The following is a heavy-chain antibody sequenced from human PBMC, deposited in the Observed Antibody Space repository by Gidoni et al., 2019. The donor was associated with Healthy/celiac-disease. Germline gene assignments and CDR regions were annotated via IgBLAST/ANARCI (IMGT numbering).Heavy chain of an antibody. V-gene: IGHV1-18*01. D-gene: IGHD3-3*01. J-gene: IGHJ6*02. CDR2: ISAYNGNT. Sequence: QVQLVQSGAEVKKPGASVKVSCKASGYTFTSYGISWVRQAPGQGLEWMGWISAYNGNTNYAQKLQGRVTMTTETSTSTAYMELRSLRSDDTAVYYCARDRGITIFGVVIIGGGGYGMDVWGQGTTVTVSS. CDR1: GYTFTSYG. CDR3: ARDRGITIFGVVIIGGGGYGMDV.